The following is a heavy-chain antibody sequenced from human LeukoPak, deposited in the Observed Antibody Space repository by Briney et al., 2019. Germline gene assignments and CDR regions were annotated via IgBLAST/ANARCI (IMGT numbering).Heavy chain of an antibody. D-gene: IGHD4-17*01. CDR1: GASISDYY. J-gene: IGHJ4*02. Sequence: SETLSLTCNVSGASISDYYWSWVRQSPEKGLEWIVSLLYRGSTHYNPSLRSRVAISHDTSNNQFSLKLTSVTTTDTAVYYCARASLTTVSPWDSWGQGTLVTVSS. CDR2: LLYRGST. V-gene: IGHV4-59*01. CDR3: ARASLTTVSPWDS.